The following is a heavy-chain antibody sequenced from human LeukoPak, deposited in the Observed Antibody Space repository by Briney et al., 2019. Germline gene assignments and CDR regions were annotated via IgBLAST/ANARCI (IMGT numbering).Heavy chain of an antibody. D-gene: IGHD5-24*01. Sequence: SETLSLTCGVSGGSITSTNWWSWVRQPPGQGLEWIGYIYYSGSTNYNPSLKSRVTISVDTSKNQFSLKLSSVTAADTAVYYCAREGVGDGYNSEYFDYWGQGTLVTVSS. CDR1: GGSITSTNW. J-gene: IGHJ4*02. CDR2: IYYSGST. V-gene: IGHV4-4*02. CDR3: AREGVGDGYNSEYFDY.